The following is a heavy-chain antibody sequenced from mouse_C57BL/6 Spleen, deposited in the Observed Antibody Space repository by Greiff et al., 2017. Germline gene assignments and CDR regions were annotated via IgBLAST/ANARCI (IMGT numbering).Heavy chain of an antibody. D-gene: IGHD1-1*01. V-gene: IGHV14-2*01. CDR2: IDPEDGET. CDR1: GFNIKDYY. J-gene: IGHJ4*01. CDR3: EGSSSLYAMDY. Sequence: EVQLQESGAELVKPGASVKLSCTASGFNIKDYYMHWVKQRTEQGLEWIGRIDPEDGETKYAQKFQGKATITADTSSNTAYLQLSSLTSEDTAVXYCEGSSSLYAMDYWGQGTSVTVSS.